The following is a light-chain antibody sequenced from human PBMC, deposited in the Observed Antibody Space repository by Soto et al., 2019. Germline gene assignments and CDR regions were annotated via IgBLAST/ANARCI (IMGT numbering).Light chain of an antibody. J-gene: IGLJ1*01. V-gene: IGLV1-40*01. CDR3: SSYTSSSTLLYV. CDR1: SSNIGAGSD. CDR2: GSD. Sequence: QSVLTQPPSVSGAPGQRVTISCTGSSSNIGAGSDVHWYQQLPGTAPKLLIYGSDNRPSGVPDRFSGSKSGTSASLAITGLQAEDEADYYCSSYTSSSTLLYVFGTGTKLTVL.